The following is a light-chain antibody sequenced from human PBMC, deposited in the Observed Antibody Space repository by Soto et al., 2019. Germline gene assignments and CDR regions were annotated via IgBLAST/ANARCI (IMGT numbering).Light chain of an antibody. Sequence: QLVLTQSPSASASLGASVKLTCTLSSGHSSFAIAWHQQQSEKGPRYLMKLNSDGSHSKGDGIPDRFSGSRSGAERYLTISSLQSEDEADYYCQTWGTGIRVFGGGTKLTVL. CDR1: SGHSSFA. J-gene: IGLJ2*01. CDR3: QTWGTGIRV. CDR2: LNSDGSH. V-gene: IGLV4-69*01.